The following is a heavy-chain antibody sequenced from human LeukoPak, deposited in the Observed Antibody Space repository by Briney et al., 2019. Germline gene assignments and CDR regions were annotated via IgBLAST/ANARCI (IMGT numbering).Heavy chain of an antibody. CDR1: GFTLSTAW. J-gene: IGHJ6*01. CDR3: TTIYCTNGVCSV. Sequence: PGGSLRLSCAVYGFTLSTAWTGWVRQAPGKGLGWVGHIKTKTDGGTTDYAAPVTRRFTISREDSKTTLYLYMNSLKSQDTTVAYGTTIYCTNGVCSVWGKGTTVSVSS. CDR2: IKTKTDGGTT. V-gene: IGHV3-15*01. D-gene: IGHD2-8*01.